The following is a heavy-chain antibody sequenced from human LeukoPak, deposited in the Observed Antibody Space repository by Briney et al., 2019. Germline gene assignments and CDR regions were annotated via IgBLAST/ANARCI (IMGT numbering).Heavy chain of an antibody. D-gene: IGHD2-8*02. J-gene: IGHJ4*02. CDR2: ISSSSSYI. CDR1: GFTFSSYS. CDR3: ARDRRYFDTGGLGGPDY. V-gene: IGHV3-21*01. Sequence: PGGSLRLSCAASGFTFSSYSMNWVRPAPGKGLEWISSISSSSSYIYYADSMKGRFTISRDNAKNSLFLQMNNLRAEDTAVYYCARDRRYFDTGGLGGPDYWGQGTLITVSS.